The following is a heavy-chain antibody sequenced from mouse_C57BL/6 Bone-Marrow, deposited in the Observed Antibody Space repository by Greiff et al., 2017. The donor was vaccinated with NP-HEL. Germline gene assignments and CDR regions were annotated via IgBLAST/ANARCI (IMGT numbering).Heavy chain of an antibody. CDR1: GITFSSYW. Sequence: EVQLVESGGGLVQPGGSLKLSCAASGITFSSYWMSWVRRPPGKGLEWIGEINPACSTINYAPYLKGNFIISIDKAKNTLYLQMSRVRSEDTALYYCAIPLSAMDYWGQGTSVTVSS. CDR3: AIPLSAMDY. V-gene: IGHV4-1*01. J-gene: IGHJ4*01. CDR2: INPACSTI.